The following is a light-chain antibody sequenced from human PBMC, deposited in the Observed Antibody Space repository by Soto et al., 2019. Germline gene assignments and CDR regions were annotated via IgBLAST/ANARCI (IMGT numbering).Light chain of an antibody. J-gene: IGKJ4*01. Sequence: DIQITQSPSSLSASVGDRLTITCRASQAINTYLAWYQQKPGKAPKLLIYDASTLKSGVPSRFRGSGSGTEFSLTISNLKPEDFETYYCQHLNSYPLTFGGGTKVDI. CDR1: QAINTY. V-gene: IGKV1-9*01. CDR3: QHLNSYPLT. CDR2: DAS.